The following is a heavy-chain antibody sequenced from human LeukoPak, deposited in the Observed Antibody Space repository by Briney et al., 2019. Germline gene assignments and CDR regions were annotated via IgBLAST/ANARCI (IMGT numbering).Heavy chain of an antibody. Sequence: GASVKVSCKASGYTFTDYYMHWVQQAPGKGLEWMGLVDPEDGETIYAEKFQGRVTITADTSTDTAYMELSSLRSEDTAVYYCATVSDNWFDPWGQGTLVTVSS. J-gene: IGHJ5*02. CDR3: ATVSDNWFDP. V-gene: IGHV1-69-2*01. CDR2: VDPEDGET. CDR1: GYTFTDYY.